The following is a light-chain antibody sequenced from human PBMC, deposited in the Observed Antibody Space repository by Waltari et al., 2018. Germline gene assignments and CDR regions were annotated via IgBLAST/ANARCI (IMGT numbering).Light chain of an antibody. J-gene: IGLJ2*01. Sequence: SYELTQPPSVSVSPGQTASIPCSGDKLGGKYASWYQFRAGQSPILVIPQHNQRPSGIPERFSGSYSGNTATLTISGTQTMDEADYYCQAWDSNTVVFGGGTKLSVL. V-gene: IGLV3-1*01. CDR3: QAWDSNTVV. CDR2: QHN. CDR1: KLGGKY.